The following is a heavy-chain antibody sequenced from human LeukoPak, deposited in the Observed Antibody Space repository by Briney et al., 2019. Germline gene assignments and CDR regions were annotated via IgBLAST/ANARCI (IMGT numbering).Heavy chain of an antibody. J-gene: IGHJ4*02. CDR2: ISDGGGT. Sequence: GGSLRLSCAASGFSVSNNYMTWVRQAPGKGLEWVSVISDGGGTFYADSVKGRFTISRDNFKNTLYLQMNSLRVDDTAVYYCARASQYGSGTHPFSLWGQGTLVTVSS. CDR1: GFSVSNNY. V-gene: IGHV3-66*01. CDR3: ARASQYGSGTHPFSL. D-gene: IGHD3-10*01.